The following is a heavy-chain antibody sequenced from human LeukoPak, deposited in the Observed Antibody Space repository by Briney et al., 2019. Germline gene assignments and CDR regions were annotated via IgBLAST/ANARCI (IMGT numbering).Heavy chain of an antibody. CDR2: ITGSGGST. J-gene: IGHJ4*02. CDR1: GSTFSNYG. V-gene: IGHV3-23*01. Sequence: GGSLRLSCAASGSTFSNYGLSWVRQAPGKGLEWVSGITGSGGSTYYADSVKGRFTISRDNSKNTLYLQMNSLRAEDTAVYYCAKNGHGSGSYYPRTKYYFDYWGQGTLVTVSS. CDR3: AKNGHGSGSYYPRTKYYFDY. D-gene: IGHD3-10*01.